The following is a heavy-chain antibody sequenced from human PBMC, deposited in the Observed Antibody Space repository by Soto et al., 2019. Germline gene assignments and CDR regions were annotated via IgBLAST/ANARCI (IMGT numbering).Heavy chain of an antibody. Sequence: QVQLQESGPGLVKPSETLSLNCTVSGGPISSYYWSLIRQSPGKGLGWIGYIYYSGSTNYNPSLKSRVTISVDTSKNQFSLVLSSVTAADTAVYYCARGSSGWPPRLDYWVQGTLVTVSS. D-gene: IGHD6-19*01. CDR3: ARGSSGWPPRLDY. CDR2: IYYSGST. V-gene: IGHV4-59*01. J-gene: IGHJ4*02. CDR1: GGPISSYY.